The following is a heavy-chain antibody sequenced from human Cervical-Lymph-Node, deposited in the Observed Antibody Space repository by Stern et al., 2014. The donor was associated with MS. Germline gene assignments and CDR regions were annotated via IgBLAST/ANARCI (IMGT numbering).Heavy chain of an antibody. Sequence: QVTLRESGPTLVKPTQTLTLTCSFSGFSLSTSGVNVGWFSQPPGKALEWLGIIFWDDDKRYRPPLKTRLTITKHASENQVVLTMTNVDPLDTATYYCAHRRVQSDAWPTTFDYWGPGTLVTVSS. J-gene: IGHJ4*02. D-gene: IGHD1-1*01. CDR2: IFWDDDK. CDR1: GFSLSTSGVN. V-gene: IGHV2-5*02. CDR3: AHRRVQSDAWPTTFDY.